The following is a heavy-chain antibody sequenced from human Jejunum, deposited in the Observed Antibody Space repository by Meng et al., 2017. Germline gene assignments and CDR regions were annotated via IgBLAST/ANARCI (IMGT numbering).Heavy chain of an antibody. J-gene: IGHJ4*02. CDR1: GFTFRSFA. CDR3: VYGPDY. V-gene: IGHV3-30*01. CDR2: ISYDGSNN. D-gene: IGHD2/OR15-2a*01. Sequence: GQLVGSVGGVVQPGQSLRLSCTAPGFTFRSFALQWGRQAPCKGLEWVAVISYDGSNNYYADSVMGRFTISRDNSKNTLYLEMNSLRPEDTAVYYCVYGPDYWGQGTLVTVSS.